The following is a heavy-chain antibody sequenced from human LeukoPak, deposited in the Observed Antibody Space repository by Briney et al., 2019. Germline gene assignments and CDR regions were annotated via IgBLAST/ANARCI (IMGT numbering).Heavy chain of an antibody. CDR3: ARDGPTAMVMFGY. D-gene: IGHD5-18*01. Sequence: ASVKVSCKASGYTFTGYGISWVRQAPGQGLEWMGWISAYNGNTNYAQKLKGRVTMTTDTSTTTAYMEVRSLRSDDTAVYYCARDGPTAMVMFGYWGQGTLVTVSS. CDR1: GYTFTGYG. J-gene: IGHJ4*02. CDR2: ISAYNGNT. V-gene: IGHV1-18*01.